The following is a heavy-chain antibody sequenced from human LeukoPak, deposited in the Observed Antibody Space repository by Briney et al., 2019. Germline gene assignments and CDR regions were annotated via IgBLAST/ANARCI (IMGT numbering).Heavy chain of an antibody. J-gene: IGHJ4*02. CDR2: ISGSGGST. CDR1: GFTYSSYA. Sequence: GGSLRLSCAASGFTYSSYAMSWVRQAPGKGLEWVSAISGSGGSTYYADSVKGRFTISRDNSKNTLYLQMNSLRAEDTAVYYCAKVLPMRMLVKYYFDYWGQGTLVTVSS. D-gene: IGHD2-15*01. CDR3: AKVLPMRMLVKYYFDY. V-gene: IGHV3-23*01.